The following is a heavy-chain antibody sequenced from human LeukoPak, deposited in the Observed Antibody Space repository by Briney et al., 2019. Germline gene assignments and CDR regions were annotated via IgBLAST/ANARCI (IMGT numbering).Heavy chain of an antibody. Sequence: GGSLRLSCAASGFTFSDYYMGWIRQAPGKGLEWVSYISSSGSTIYYTDSVKGRFTISRDNARNSLYLQMNSLRAEDTAVYHCAKDIVAAGLFFDYWGQGTLVTVSS. CDR3: AKDIVAAGLFFDY. CDR2: ISSSGSTI. V-gene: IGHV3-11*01. CDR1: GFTFSDYY. D-gene: IGHD6-13*01. J-gene: IGHJ4*02.